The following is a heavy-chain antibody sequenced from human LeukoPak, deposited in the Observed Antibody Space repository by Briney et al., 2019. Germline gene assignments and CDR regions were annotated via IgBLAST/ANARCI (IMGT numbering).Heavy chain of an antibody. CDR2: ISSSGSTI. Sequence: GGSLRLSCAASGFTFSDYYMSWIRQAPGKGLEWVSYISSSGSTIYYADSVKGRFTISRDNAKNSLYLQMNSLRAEDTAVYYCARGRRFGELFEGWFDPWGQGTLVTVSS. J-gene: IGHJ5*02. V-gene: IGHV3-11*04. D-gene: IGHD3-10*01. CDR3: ARGRRFGELFEGWFDP. CDR1: GFTFSDYY.